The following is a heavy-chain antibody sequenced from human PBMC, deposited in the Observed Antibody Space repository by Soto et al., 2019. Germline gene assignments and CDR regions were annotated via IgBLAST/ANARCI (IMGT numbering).Heavy chain of an antibody. D-gene: IGHD6-6*01. Sequence: QVQLVQSGAEVKKPGSSVKVSCKASGGTFSSYAISWVRQAPGQGLEWMGGIIPIFGTANYAQKFQGRVTITADESTSTDYMELSSLRSEDTAVYYCAREDSSSSGLYYYYGMDVWGQGTTVTVSS. CDR3: AREDSSSSGLYYYYGMDV. CDR1: GGTFSSYA. CDR2: IIPIFGTA. V-gene: IGHV1-69*01. J-gene: IGHJ6*02.